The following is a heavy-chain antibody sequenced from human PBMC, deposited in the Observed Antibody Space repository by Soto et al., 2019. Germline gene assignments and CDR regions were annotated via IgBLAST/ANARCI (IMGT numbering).Heavy chain of an antibody. CDR1: GGSFSGYY. CDR3: ERGLPFYYYSSRYSVKGFVY. J-gene: IGHJ4*02. V-gene: IGHV4-34*01. Sequence: SETLSLTCAVYGGSFSGYYWSWIRQPPGKGQEWIGEINHSGSTNYNPSLKSRVTISVDTSKNQFSLKLSSVTAADTAVYYCERGLPFYYYSSRYSVKGFVYRGQGTLVSVFS. D-gene: IGHD3-22*01. CDR2: INHSGST.